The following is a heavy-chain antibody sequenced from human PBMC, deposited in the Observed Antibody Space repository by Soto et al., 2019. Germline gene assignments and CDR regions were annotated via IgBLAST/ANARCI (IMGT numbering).Heavy chain of an antibody. D-gene: IGHD3-10*01. V-gene: IGHV4-59*01. CDR2: IYYSGST. Sequence: PSETLSLTCTVSGGSISSYYWSWIRQPPGKGLEWIGYIYYSGSTNYNPSLKSRVTISVDTSKNRFSLKLSSVTAADTAVYYCATMVRGVRNHYFDYWGQGTLVTVSS. CDR1: GGSISSYY. J-gene: IGHJ4*02. CDR3: ATMVRGVRNHYFDY.